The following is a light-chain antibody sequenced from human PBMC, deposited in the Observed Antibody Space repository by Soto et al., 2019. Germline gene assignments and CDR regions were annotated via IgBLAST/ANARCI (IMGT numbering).Light chain of an antibody. J-gene: IGLJ1*01. V-gene: IGLV1-40*01. CDR2: ANT. Sequence: QSALTQPPSVSGAQGQRVTISCTGSSSNIGAGYDVHWYQQFPGRAPKLLIYANTNRPSGVPDRFSGSKSVTSASLAIAGLLAEDEADYYCSSYTSRSTYGLRTETKV. CDR1: SSNIGAGYD. CDR3: SSYTSRSTYG.